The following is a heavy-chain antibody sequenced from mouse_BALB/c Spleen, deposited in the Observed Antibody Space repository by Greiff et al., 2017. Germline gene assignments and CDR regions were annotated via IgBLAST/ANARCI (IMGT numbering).Heavy chain of an antibody. V-gene: IGHV5-6-5*01. J-gene: IGHJ4*01. CDR2: ISSGGST. CDR1: GFTFSSYA. D-gene: IGHD2-2*01. Sequence: EVQRVESGGGLVKPGGSLKLSCAASGFTFSSYAMSWVRQTPEKRLEWVASISSGGSTYYPDSVKGRFTISRDNARNILYLQMSSLRSEDTAMYYCARSGYYDAMEYWGQGTSVTVSS. CDR3: ARSGYYDAMEY.